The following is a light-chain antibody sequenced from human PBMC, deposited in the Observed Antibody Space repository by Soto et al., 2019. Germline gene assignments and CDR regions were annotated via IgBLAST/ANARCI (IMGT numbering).Light chain of an antibody. Sequence: DIQMTQSPSTLSASVGDRVTITCRASQSISSWLAWYQQKLVKAPKLLIYNASSLESGVPSRFSGSGSGTEFTLTISSLQPDDFATYYCQQYSSYSRTFGQGTKVDI. V-gene: IGKV1-5*03. J-gene: IGKJ1*01. CDR1: QSISSW. CDR3: QQYSSYSRT. CDR2: NAS.